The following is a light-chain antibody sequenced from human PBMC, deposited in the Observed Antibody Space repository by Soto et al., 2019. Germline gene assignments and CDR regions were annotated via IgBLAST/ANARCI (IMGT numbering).Light chain of an antibody. CDR1: SSDVGAYEY. J-gene: IGLJ2*01. V-gene: IGLV2-14*03. CDR3: SSYTNNNTVV. CDR2: NVN. Sequence: QSALTQVASVSASPGQSITISCTETSSDVGAYEYVSWFRQHPGKAPKLMIYNVNYRPSGVSNRFSGSKSGNTASLTISGLQAEDEANYYCSSYTNNNTVVFGGGTKLTVL.